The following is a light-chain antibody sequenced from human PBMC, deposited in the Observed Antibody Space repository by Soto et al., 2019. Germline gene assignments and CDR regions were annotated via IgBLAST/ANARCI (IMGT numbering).Light chain of an antibody. CDR2: GAS. V-gene: IGKV3-15*01. Sequence: EIVMTQSPATLSVSPGERVTLSCRASQSVSSRLAWYQQKPCQSPRLLIYGASTRATGIPARFSGSGSGTEFTLTISSLQSEDFGVYYCHQYNNLWTFGQGTKVDIK. CDR1: QSVSSR. CDR3: HQYNNLWT. J-gene: IGKJ1*01.